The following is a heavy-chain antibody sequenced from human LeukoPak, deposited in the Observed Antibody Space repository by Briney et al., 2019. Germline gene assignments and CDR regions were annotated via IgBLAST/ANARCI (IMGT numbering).Heavy chain of an antibody. D-gene: IGHD3-3*01. V-gene: IGHV3-21*01. CDR2: ISSSSSYI. CDR3: ARDRYDFWSGYYPHGAFDI. Sequence: GGSLRLSCAASGFTFSSYSMNWVRQAPGKGLEWVSSISSSSSYIYYADSVKGRFTISGDSAKNSLYLQMNSLRAEDTAVYYCARDRYDFWSGYYPHGAFDIWGQGTMVTVSS. J-gene: IGHJ3*02. CDR1: GFTFSSYS.